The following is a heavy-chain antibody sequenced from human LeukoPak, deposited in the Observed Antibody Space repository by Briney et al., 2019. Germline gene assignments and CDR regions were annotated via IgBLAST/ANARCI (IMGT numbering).Heavy chain of an antibody. Sequence: GGSLRLSCAASGFTVSSNYMSWVRQAPGKGLEWVSVIYSGGSTYYADSVKGRFTISRDNSKNTLYPQMNSLRAEDTAVYYCARSYSSSWYYFDYWGQGTLVTVSS. V-gene: IGHV3-53*01. CDR2: IYSGGST. CDR1: GFTVSSNY. D-gene: IGHD6-13*01. CDR3: ARSYSSSWYYFDY. J-gene: IGHJ4*02.